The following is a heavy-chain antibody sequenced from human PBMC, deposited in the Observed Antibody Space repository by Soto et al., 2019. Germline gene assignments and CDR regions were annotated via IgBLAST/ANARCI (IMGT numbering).Heavy chain of an antibody. V-gene: IGHV3-23*01. CDR2: ISGSGGST. D-gene: IGHD6-19*01. CDR3: AKDRTSIAVAGTSNY. Sequence: GGSLRLSCAASGFTFSSYAMSWVRQAPGKGLEWVSAISGSGGSTYYADSVKGRFTISRDNSKNTLYLQMNSLRAEDTAVYYRAKDRTSIAVAGTSNYWGQGTLVTVSS. CDR1: GFTFSSYA. J-gene: IGHJ4*02.